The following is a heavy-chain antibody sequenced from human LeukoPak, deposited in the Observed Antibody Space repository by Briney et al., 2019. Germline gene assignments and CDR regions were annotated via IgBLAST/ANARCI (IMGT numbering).Heavy chain of an antibody. J-gene: IGHJ4*02. CDR2: ARHDESHK. Sequence: GGSLRLSCVASGFTFSRYGMHWVRQAPGKGLDWVAFARHDESHKSYADSVKGRFTVSRDNSKNTLYLQMNSLRAEDTAVYYCARDGGLRFLEWLANHFDYWGQGTLVTVSS. D-gene: IGHD3-3*01. V-gene: IGHV3-30*02. CDR3: ARDGGLRFLEWLANHFDY. CDR1: GFTFSRYG.